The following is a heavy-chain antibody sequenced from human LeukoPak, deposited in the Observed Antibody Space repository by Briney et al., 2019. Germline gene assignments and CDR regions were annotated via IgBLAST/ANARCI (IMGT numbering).Heavy chain of an antibody. CDR1: GISFGSYW. CDR3: AIPSSYDGSRYYHAY. J-gene: IGHJ4*02. CDR2: IGQDGTET. D-gene: IGHD3-22*01. Sequence: GGSPRLSCAASGISFGSYWVTWVRQAPGKGLEWVANIGQDGTETVYVGSVKGRFTISRDNARKLLFLQMNSLRADDTAVYYCAIPSSYDGSRYYHAYWGQGTLVSVSS. V-gene: IGHV3-7*01.